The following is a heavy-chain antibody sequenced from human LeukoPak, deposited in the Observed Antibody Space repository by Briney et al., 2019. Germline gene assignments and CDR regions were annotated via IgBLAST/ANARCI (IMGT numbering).Heavy chain of an antibody. CDR2: ISSSGSTI. D-gene: IGHD3-9*01. CDR3: ARQLRYFDWLPTEPNYYFDY. CDR1: GFTFSDYY. V-gene: IGHV3-11*01. J-gene: IGHJ4*02. Sequence: GRSLRLSCAASGFTFSDYYMSWIRQAPGKGLEWVSYISSSGSTIYYADSVKGRFTISRDNAKNSLYLQMNSLRAEDTAVYYCARQLRYFDWLPTEPNYYFDYWGQGTLVTVSS.